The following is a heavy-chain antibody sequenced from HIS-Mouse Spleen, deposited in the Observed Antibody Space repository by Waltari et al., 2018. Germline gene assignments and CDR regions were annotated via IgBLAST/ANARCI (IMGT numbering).Heavy chain of an antibody. J-gene: IGHJ4*02. CDR2: ISYDGSNK. CDR3: AKVNSGSYYFDY. D-gene: IGHD1-26*01. Sequence: QVRLVESGGGVVQPGRSLRLSCAASGFTFRSYGMPWVRQAPGKGLEWVAVISYDGSNKYYADSVKGRFTISRDNSKNTLYLQMNSLRAEDTAVYYCAKVNSGSYYFDYWGQGTLVTVSS. CDR1: GFTFRSYG. V-gene: IGHV3-30*18.